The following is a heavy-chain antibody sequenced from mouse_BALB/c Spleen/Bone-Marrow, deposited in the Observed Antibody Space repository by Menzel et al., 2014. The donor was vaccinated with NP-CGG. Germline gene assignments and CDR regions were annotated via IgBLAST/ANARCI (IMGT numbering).Heavy chain of an antibody. Sequence: QVQLQQSGAELVRPGSSVKISCKASGYAFSSCWMNWVQQRPGQGLEWIGQIYPGDGDINYNGKFKGKATLTADKSSGTAYMQFSSLTSEDSAVYFCARGDFDFEAWFTYWGQGTLVTVSA. V-gene: IGHV1-80*01. J-gene: IGHJ3*01. CDR1: GYAFSSCW. CDR3: ARGDFDFEAWFTY. D-gene: IGHD2-4*01. CDR2: IYPGDGDI.